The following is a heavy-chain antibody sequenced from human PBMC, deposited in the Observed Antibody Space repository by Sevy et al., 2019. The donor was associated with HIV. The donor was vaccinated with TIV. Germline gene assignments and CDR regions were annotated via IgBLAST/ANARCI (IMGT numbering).Heavy chain of an antibody. CDR3: ARAEVAAYRGYFDY. D-gene: IGHD6-19*01. J-gene: IGHJ4*02. V-gene: IGHV1-69*10. CDR2: IIRILGIT. CDR1: GVTFRSYG. Sequence: ASVKVSCTGSGVTFRSYGISWVRQAPGQGLEWVGGIIRILGITTHAQKFQGRVTITADKSTSTAYMELSGLRSEDTAVYYCARAEVAAYRGYFDYWGQGTLVTVSS.